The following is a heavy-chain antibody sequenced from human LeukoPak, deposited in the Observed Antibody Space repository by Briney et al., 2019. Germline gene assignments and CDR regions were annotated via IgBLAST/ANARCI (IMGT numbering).Heavy chain of an antibody. CDR3: ASRESSMARSH. J-gene: IGHJ4*02. V-gene: IGHV3-7*01. D-gene: IGHD3-10*01. Sequence: PGESLRLSCAASGFIISDYWMNWVPQVPGKGLEWVANINEDGSVQDYVDSVRGRFTISRDNAKYSVYLQMNSLRVEDTAVYYCASRESSMARSHWGQGTLVTVSS. CDR1: GFIISDYW. CDR2: INEDGSVQ.